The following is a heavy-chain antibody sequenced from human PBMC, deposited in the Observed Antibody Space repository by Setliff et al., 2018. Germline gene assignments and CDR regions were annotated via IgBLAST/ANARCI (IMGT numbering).Heavy chain of an antibody. CDR1: GGSFSGYY. Sequence: LSLTCAVYGGSFSGYYWSWIRQPPGKGLEWIGEINHSGSTNYNPSLKSRVTISVDTSKNQFSLKLSSVTAADTAVYYCARGAVPGWGSYRFEGYYYYGMDVWGQGTTVTVSS. CDR3: ARGAVPGWGSYRFEGYYYYGMDV. J-gene: IGHJ6*02. CDR2: INHSGST. V-gene: IGHV4-34*01. D-gene: IGHD3-16*02.